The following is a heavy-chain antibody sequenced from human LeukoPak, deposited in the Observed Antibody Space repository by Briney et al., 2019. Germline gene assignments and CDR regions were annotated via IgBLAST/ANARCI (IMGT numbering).Heavy chain of an antibody. CDR1: GGSISSYY. CDR3: ARDRDTACIDY. Sequence: SETLSLTCTVSGGSISSYYWSWIRQPPGKGLEWIGYIYYSGSTNYNPSLKSRVTISVDTSKNQFSLKLSSVTAADTAVYYCARDRDTACIDYWGQGTLVTVSS. D-gene: IGHD5-18*01. J-gene: IGHJ4*02. CDR2: IYYSGST. V-gene: IGHV4-59*01.